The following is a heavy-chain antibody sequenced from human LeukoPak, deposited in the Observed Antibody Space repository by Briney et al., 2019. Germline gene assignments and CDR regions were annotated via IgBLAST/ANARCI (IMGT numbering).Heavy chain of an antibody. D-gene: IGHD1-26*01. J-gene: IGHJ4*02. CDR1: GFTFSDYF. CDR3: AREGSVGATTYGFFDY. Sequence: GGSLRLSCAASGFTFSDYFMSWIRQAPGKGLEWLSYISSSGSSIHYADSVKSRFTISRDNAKNSLYLRMDSLRAEDTAVYYCAREGSVGATTYGFFDYWGQGILVTVSS. V-gene: IGHV3-11*01. CDR2: ISSSGSSI.